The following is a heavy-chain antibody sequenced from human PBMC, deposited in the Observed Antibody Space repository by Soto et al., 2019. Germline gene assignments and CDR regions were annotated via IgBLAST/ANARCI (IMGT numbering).Heavy chain of an antibody. Sequence: GGSLRLSCAASGFTFSSYAMSWVRQAPGKGLEWVAAISGSGGSTYYADSVKGRFTISRDKCKNMLYLQMDSLQDEDTAVYYCARASSYAFDYWGQGTLGTVSS. CDR2: ISGSGGST. CDR1: GFTFSSYA. V-gene: IGHV3-23*01. D-gene: IGHD2-2*01. J-gene: IGHJ4*02. CDR3: ARASSYAFDY.